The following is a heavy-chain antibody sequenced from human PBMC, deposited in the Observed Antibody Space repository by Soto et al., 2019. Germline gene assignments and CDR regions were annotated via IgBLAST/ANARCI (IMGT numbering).Heavy chain of an antibody. CDR2: IHPSGAVT. CDR3: TADPANEENDAFDV. V-gene: IGHV1-46*03. Sequence: QVKLVQSGAEVKKPGASVKVSCKASGYTFTSYYVHWVRQAPGQGLEWMGIIHPSGAVTNYAQKFQGRVTITRDTSTSTVYMELSSLRSEDTAVYYCTADPANEENDAFDVWGQGTMVTVSS. J-gene: IGHJ3*01. CDR1: GYTFTSYY. D-gene: IGHD1-1*01.